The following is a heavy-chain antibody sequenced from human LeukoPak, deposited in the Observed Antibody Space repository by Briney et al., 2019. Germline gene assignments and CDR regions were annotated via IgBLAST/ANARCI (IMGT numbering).Heavy chain of an antibody. D-gene: IGHD2/OR15-2a*01. CDR2: IRSKTDGGTI. Sequence: GGSLRLSYAASGLTLSNAWMAWVRQAPGKGLEWVGRIRSKTDGGTIDYAAPVKGRFTISRDDSKNTLYLQMNSLKTEDTAVYYCTTAFQGAFDIWGQGAMVTVSS. CDR1: GLTLSNAW. V-gene: IGHV3-15*01. J-gene: IGHJ3*02. CDR3: TTAFQGAFDI.